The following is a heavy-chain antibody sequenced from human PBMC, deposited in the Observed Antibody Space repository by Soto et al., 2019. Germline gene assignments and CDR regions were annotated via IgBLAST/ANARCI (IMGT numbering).Heavy chain of an antibody. CDR2: ISYDGSNK. CDR3: AKDASYSSSWFDNWFDP. Sequence: WGSLRLSCAASGFTFSSYGMYWVRQAPGKGLEWVAVISYDGSNKYYADSVKGRFTISRDNSKNTLYLQMNSLRAEDTAVYYCAKDASYSSSWFDNWFDPWGQGTLVTVSS. J-gene: IGHJ5*02. CDR1: GFTFSSYG. V-gene: IGHV3-30*18. D-gene: IGHD6-13*01.